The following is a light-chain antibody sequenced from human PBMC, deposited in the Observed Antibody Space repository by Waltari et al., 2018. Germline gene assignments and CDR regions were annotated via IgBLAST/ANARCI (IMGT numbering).Light chain of an antibody. V-gene: IGKV1-39*01. CDR1: QSISSY. J-gene: IGKJ2*01. CDR2: AAS. Sequence: DIQMTQSPSSLSASVGDRVTITCLASQSISSYLNWYQQKPGKPPKLLIYAASSLQSGVPSRFSGSGSGTDFTLTISSLQPEDFATYYCQQSYSTLPYTFGQGTKLEIK. CDR3: QQSYSTLPYT.